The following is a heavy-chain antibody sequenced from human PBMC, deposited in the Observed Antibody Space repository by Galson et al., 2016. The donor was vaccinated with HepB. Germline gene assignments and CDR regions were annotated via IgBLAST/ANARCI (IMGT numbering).Heavy chain of an antibody. Sequence: SVKVSCKASGYTFTDYYIHWLRQAPGQGLEWMGIIRPTTDKTEFARNFEGRVTVTRDTSTSTVYMELSSLTSEDTATYYCATEWERQDSFDYWGQGTLVTVSS. CDR2: IRPTTDKT. CDR3: ATEWERQDSFDY. CDR1: GYTFTDYY. D-gene: IGHD1-26*01. V-gene: IGHV1-46*01. J-gene: IGHJ4*02.